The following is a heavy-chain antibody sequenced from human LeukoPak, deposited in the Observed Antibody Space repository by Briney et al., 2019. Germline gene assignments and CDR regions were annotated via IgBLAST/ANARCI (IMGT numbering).Heavy chain of an antibody. V-gene: IGHV4-38-2*01. CDR1: GHSISSGSY. D-gene: IGHD3-16*01. CDR3: ARGGFMITFRRGSPVVFDI. J-gene: IGHJ3*02. CDR2: IYYSGST. Sequence: PSETLSLTCAVSGHSISSGSYWGWIRQPPGKGLEWIGSIYYSGSTYYNPSLKSRVTISVDTSKNQFSLKLSSVTAADAAVHYCARGGFMITFRRGSPVVFDIGGKGTMVTVSS.